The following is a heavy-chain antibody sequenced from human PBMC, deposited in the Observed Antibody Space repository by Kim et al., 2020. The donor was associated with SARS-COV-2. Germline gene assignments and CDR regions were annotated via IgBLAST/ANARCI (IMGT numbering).Heavy chain of an antibody. V-gene: IGHV4-34*01. Sequence: SETLSLTCAVYGGSFSGYYWSWIRQPPGKGLEWIGEINHSGSTNYNPSLKSRVIISVDTSKNQFSLKLSSVTAADTAVYYCARGLPVAGIGWKVLVHFD. J-gene: IGHJ4*01. CDR3: ARGLPVAGIGWKVLVHFD. CDR1: GGSFSGYY. CDR2: INHSGST. D-gene: IGHD6-19*01.